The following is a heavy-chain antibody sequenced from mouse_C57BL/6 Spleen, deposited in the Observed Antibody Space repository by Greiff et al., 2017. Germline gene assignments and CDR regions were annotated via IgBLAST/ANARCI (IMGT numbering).Heavy chain of an antibody. J-gene: IGHJ2*01. V-gene: IGHV1-76*01. CDR2: IYPGSGNT. Sequence: VQRVESGAELVRPGASVKLSCKASGYTFTDYYINWVKQRPGQGLEWIARIYPGSGNTYYNEKFKGKATLTAEKSSSTAYMQLSSLTAEDSAVYFCARNPLTCPFDYWGQGTTLTVSS. D-gene: IGHD4-1*01. CDR3: ARNPLTCPFDY. CDR1: GYTFTDYY.